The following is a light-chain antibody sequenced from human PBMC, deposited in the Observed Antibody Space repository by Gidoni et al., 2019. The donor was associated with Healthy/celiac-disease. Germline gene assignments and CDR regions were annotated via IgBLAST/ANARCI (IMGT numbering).Light chain of an antibody. CDR3: QQRSNWRVT. CDR2: DAS. V-gene: IGKV3-11*01. J-gene: IGKJ4*01. Sequence: IVLTQSPATLSLSPGESATLSCRASQSVSSYLAWYQQKPGQAPRLLIYDASNRATGIPARFSGSGSGTDFTLTISSLEPEDFAVYYCQQRSNWRVTFGGGTKVEIK. CDR1: QSVSSY.